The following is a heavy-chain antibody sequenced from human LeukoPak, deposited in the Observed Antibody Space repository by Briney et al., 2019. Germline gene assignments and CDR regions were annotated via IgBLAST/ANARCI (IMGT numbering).Heavy chain of an antibody. V-gene: IGHV1-18*01. CDR3: ARHSSGYYRSYYYYYYMDV. CDR1: GYTFISYG. Sequence: GASVKVSCKASGYTFISYGITWVRQAPGQGLEWMGWISAYNGNTNYAQKFQGRVTMTTDTHTSTAYMELRSLRSDDTAVYYCARHSSGYYRSYYYYYYMDVWGKGTTVTISS. CDR2: ISAYNGNT. J-gene: IGHJ6*03. D-gene: IGHD3-22*01.